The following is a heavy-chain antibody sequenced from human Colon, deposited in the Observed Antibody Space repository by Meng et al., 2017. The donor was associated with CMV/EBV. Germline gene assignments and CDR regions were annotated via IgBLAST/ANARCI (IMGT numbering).Heavy chain of an antibody. CDR3: AKDMTTVGATYFDY. J-gene: IGHJ4*02. D-gene: IGHD4-23*01. V-gene: IGHV3-43*01. Sequence: GESLKISCPASGFTFDDYTMHWVRQAPGKGLEWVSLISWDGGSTYYADSVKGRFTISRDNSKNSLYLQMNSLRTEDTALYYCAKDMTTVGATYFDYWGQGTLVTVSS. CDR1: GFTFDDYT. CDR2: ISWDGGST.